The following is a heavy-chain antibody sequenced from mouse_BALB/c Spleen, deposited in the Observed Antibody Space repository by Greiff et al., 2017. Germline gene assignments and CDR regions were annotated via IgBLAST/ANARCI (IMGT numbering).Heavy chain of an antibody. CDR1: GFTFSDYY. J-gene: IGHJ2*01. CDR2: ISDGGSYT. CDR3: ARERTGTRYFDY. V-gene: IGHV5-4*02. Sequence: EVQVVESGGGLVKPGGSLKLSCAASGFTFSDYYMYWVRQTPEKRLEWVATISDGGSYTYYPDSVKGRFTISRDNAKNNLYLQMSSLKSEDTAMYYCARERTGTRYFDYWGQGTTLTVSS. D-gene: IGHD4-1*01.